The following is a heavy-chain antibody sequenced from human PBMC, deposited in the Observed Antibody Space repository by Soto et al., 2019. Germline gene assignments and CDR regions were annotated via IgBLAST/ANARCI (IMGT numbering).Heavy chain of an antibody. CDR2: ISSSSSYI. Sequence: GGSRRLCCAASGFTFSSYSMNWVRQAPGKGLEWVSSISSSSSYIYYADSVKGRFTISRDNAKNSLYLQMNSLRAEDTAVYYCARDGACGYGYGYCSTDYYGMDVWGQGTTVTVSS. V-gene: IGHV3-21*01. D-gene: IGHD5-18*01. CDR3: ARDGACGYGYGYCSTDYYGMDV. J-gene: IGHJ6*02. CDR1: GFTFSSYS.